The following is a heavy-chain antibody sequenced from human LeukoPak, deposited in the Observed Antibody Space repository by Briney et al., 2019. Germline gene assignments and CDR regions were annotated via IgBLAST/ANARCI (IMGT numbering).Heavy chain of an antibody. J-gene: IGHJ4*02. CDR1: GFTFSHYG. CDR2: IGSSGRTI. CDR3: ARYDSSGLDY. V-gene: IGHV3-48*04. D-gene: IGHD3-22*01. Sequence: PGGSLRLSCAASGFTFSHYGMTWVRQAPGKGLEWVSYIGSSGRTIYYVDSVKGRFTISRDNAKNSLYLQMKSLRGEDTAVYYCARYDSSGLDYWGQGTLVTVSS.